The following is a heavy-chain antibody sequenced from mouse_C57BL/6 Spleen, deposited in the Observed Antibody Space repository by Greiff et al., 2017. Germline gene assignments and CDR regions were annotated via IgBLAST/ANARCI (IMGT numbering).Heavy chain of an antibody. D-gene: IGHD1-1*01. V-gene: IGHV5-16*01. CDR2: INYDGSST. CDR3: AREYGYYGSSYGYFDV. J-gene: IGHJ1*03. Sequence: EVHLVESEGGLVQPGSSMKLSCTASGFTFSDYYMAWVRQVPEKGLEWVANINYDGSSTYYLDSLKSRFIISRDNAKNILYLQMSSLKSEDTATYYCAREYGYYGSSYGYFDVWGTGTTVTVSS. CDR1: GFTFSDYY.